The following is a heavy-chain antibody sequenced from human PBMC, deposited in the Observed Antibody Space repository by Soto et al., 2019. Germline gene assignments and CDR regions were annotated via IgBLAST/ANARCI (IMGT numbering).Heavy chain of an antibody. Sequence: QVQLVQSGAEVKKPGASVKVSCKASGYTFTGYYMHWMRQAPGQGLEWMGWINPNSGETDYAQNFQGWVTMSRDMSISTAYMELSRLKSNYTAMYYCARGGGLNSSYYIDVGGKGTTDTVSS. CDR1: GYTFTGYY. V-gene: IGHV1-2*04. J-gene: IGHJ6*03. CDR2: INPNSGET. CDR3: ARGGGLNSSYYIDV.